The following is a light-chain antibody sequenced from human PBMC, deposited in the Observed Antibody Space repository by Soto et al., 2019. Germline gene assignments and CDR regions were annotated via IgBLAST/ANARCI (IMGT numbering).Light chain of an antibody. CDR3: QQRYSTPAP. V-gene: IGKV1-39*01. Sequence: DIQMTQSPSSLSASVGDRVTITCRASQSISSYLNWYQQKPGKAPKLLIYAASSLQSGVPSRFSGSGSGTDFTLTISSLQPEDFATYYCQQRYSTPAPFGGRTTWEIK. CDR1: QSISSY. J-gene: IGKJ4*01. CDR2: AAS.